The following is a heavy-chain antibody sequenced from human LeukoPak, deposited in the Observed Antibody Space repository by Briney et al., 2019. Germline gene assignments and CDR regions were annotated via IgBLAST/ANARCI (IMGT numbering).Heavy chain of an antibody. V-gene: IGHV3-23*01. D-gene: IGHD2-15*01. J-gene: IGHJ5*02. CDR1: GFPFREYS. CDR3: AKGGYTTWFDP. CDR2: IRSNGGDT. Sequence: PGGSLRLSCAASGFPFREYSMSWAPQAPGRGLEWVSNIRSNGGDTYYTDSVKGRFTISRDNSKNTLYLEMNSLRAGDTAVYYCAKGGYTTWFDPWGQGTLVTVSS.